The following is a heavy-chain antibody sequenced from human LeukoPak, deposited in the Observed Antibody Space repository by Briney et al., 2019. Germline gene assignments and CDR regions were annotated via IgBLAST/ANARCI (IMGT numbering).Heavy chain of an antibody. CDR1: GFTFSSYS. CDR3: ARAKGLTQLVAGADY. D-gene: IGHD6-6*01. V-gene: IGHV3-21*01. CDR2: ISSSSYI. J-gene: IGHJ4*02. Sequence: GGSLRLSCAASGFTFSSYSMNWVRQAPGKGLEWVSSISSSSYIYYADSVKGRFTISRDNAKNSLYLQMNSLRAEDTAVYYCARAKGLTQLVAGADYWGQGTLVTVSS.